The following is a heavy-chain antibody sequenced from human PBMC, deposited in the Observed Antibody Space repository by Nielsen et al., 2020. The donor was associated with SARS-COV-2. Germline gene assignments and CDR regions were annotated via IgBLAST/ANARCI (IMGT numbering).Heavy chain of an antibody. CDR2: TYYSGAT. D-gene: IGHD3-10*01. J-gene: IGHJ6*03. CDR1: GGSISSGDHC. CDR3: TTTPPPLYYGNHMGDYMDV. V-gene: IGHV4-31*03. Sequence: SETLSLTCTVSGGSISSGDHCWSWIRQHPGKGLEWIGCTYYSGATDYNPSLKGRLNISPDTSENQFSLRLTSVTAADTAIYFCTTTPPPLYYGNHMGDYMDVWGKGTTVTVSS.